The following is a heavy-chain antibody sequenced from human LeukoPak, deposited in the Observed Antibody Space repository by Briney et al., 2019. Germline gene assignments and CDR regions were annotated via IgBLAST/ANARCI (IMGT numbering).Heavy chain of an antibody. J-gene: IGHJ6*02. CDR2: INAGNGNT. Sequence: ASVKVSCKASGYTFTSYAMHWVRQAPGQRLEWMGWINAGNGNTKYSQKFQGRVTITRDTSASTAYMELSSLRSEDTAVYYCATAVSGWYYYGMDVWGQGTTVTVSS. D-gene: IGHD6-19*01. V-gene: IGHV1-3*01. CDR1: GYTFTSYA. CDR3: ATAVSGWYYYGMDV.